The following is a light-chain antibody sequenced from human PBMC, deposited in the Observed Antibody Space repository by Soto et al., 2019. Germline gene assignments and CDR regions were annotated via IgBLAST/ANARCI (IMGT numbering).Light chain of an antibody. J-gene: IGKJ4*01. Sequence: PLTPSPSTLSASEGASFSKTCMSSRDIGTWLAWCQQKPGRAPNLLIYRASTLARGVPSRFSGSGSGTEFTLTIISLQPDDFATYYCHRHETYPLAFGGGTKVDIK. CDR2: RAS. V-gene: IGKV1-5*03. CDR3: HRHETYPLA. CDR1: RDIGTW.